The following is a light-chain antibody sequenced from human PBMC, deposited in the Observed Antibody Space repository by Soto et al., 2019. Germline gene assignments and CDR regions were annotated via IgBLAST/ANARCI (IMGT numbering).Light chain of an antibody. CDR1: RTISSW. J-gene: IGKJ1*01. V-gene: IGKV1-5*03. CDR3: QRYNSYSLT. Sequence: DIQMTQSPSALSASVRDRVPITCRASRTISSWLAWYQQKPGEAPMLLIYEASSLETEVPSRFSGSGSGTEFTLTISSLQPGDFATYYCQRYNSYSLTFGQGTKVDLK. CDR2: EAS.